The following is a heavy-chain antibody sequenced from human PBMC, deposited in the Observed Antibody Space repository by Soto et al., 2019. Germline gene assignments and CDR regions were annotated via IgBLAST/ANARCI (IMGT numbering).Heavy chain of an antibody. J-gene: IGHJ3*02. V-gene: IGHV3-33*01. CDR2: IWYDGSNK. CDR1: GFTFSSYG. CDR3: ARQYSSSWLPFSVDI. D-gene: IGHD6-13*01. Sequence: GGSLRLSCAASGFTFSSYGMHWVRQAPGKGLEWVAVIWYDGSNKYYADSVKGRFTFSRDNSKNTLYLQMNSLRAEETAVYYCARQYSSSWLPFSVDIWGQGTMVTVSS.